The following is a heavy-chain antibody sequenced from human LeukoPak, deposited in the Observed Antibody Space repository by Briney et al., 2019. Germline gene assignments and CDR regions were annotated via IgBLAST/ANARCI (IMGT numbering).Heavy chain of an antibody. Sequence: RASVKVSCKASGYTFTGYYMHWVRQAPGQGLEWMGWINPNSGGTNYAQKFQGRVTMTRDTSISTAYMELSRLRSDDTAVYYCARDSIPGYSYGFGYWGQGTLVTVSS. CDR1: GYTFTGYY. CDR3: ARDSIPGYSYGFGY. J-gene: IGHJ4*02. V-gene: IGHV1-2*02. CDR2: INPNSGGT. D-gene: IGHD5-18*01.